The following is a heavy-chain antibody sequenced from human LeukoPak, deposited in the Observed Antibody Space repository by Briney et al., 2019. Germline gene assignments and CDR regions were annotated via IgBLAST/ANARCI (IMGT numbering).Heavy chain of an antibody. D-gene: IGHD6-6*01. CDR3: AKDRAAYSSSSRH. J-gene: IGHJ4*02. CDR1: GFTFSSYA. Sequence: GGSLRLSCAASGFTFSSYAMTWVRQAPGKGLEWVSGISGSADNTYYADSVKGRFTISRDNSKDTLYLQMNSLRVEDTAVYYCAKDRAAYSSSSRHWGQGTLVTVSS. CDR2: ISGSADNT. V-gene: IGHV3-23*01.